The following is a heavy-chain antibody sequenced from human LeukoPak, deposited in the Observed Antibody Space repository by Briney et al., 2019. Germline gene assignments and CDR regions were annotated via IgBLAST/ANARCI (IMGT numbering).Heavy chain of an antibody. CDR2: IYTSGST. D-gene: IGHD5-18*01. CDR1: GGSISSYY. Sequence: SETLSLTCTVSGGSISSYYWSWIRQPAGKGLEWIGRIYTSGSTNCNPSLKSRVTISVDTSKNQFSLKLSSVTAADTAVYYCARLVVSYGPGAFDYWGQGTLVTVSS. J-gene: IGHJ4*02. V-gene: IGHV4-4*07. CDR3: ARLVVSYGPGAFDY.